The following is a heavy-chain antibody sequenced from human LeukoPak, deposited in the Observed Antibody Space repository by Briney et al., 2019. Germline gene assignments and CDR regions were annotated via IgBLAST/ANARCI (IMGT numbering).Heavy chain of an antibody. Sequence: GASVKVSCKASGYTFTSYDINWVRQATGQGLEWMGWMNPNTGNTGSAQKFQGRVTMTRDTSISTAYMELSSLRSEDTAVYYSARAAVPNSALIAVRRFFDYWGRGTLVTVSS. V-gene: IGHV1-8*01. CDR1: GYTFTSYD. D-gene: IGHD6-6*01. J-gene: IGHJ4*02. CDR3: ARAAVPNSALIAVRRFFDY. CDR2: MNPNTGNT.